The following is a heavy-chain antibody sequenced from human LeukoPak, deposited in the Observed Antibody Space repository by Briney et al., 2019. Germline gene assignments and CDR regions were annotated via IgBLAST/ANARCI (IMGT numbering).Heavy chain of an antibody. D-gene: IGHD2-21*02. CDR3: ARDRCGGDCYYTGNWFDP. V-gene: IGHV4-59*01. CDR2: IYYSGST. J-gene: IGHJ5*02. Sequence: KPSETLSLTCTVSGGSISSYYWSWIRQPPGKGLEWIGYIYYSGSTNYNPSLKSRVTISVDTSKNQFSLKLSSVTAADTAVYYCARDRCGGDCYYTGNWFDPWGQGTLVTVSS. CDR1: GGSISSYY.